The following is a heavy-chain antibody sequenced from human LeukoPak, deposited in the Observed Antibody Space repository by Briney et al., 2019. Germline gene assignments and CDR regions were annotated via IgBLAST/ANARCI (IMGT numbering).Heavy chain of an antibody. V-gene: IGHV3-30-3*01. Sequence: PGGSLRLSCAASGFTFSSYDMRWVRQVPGKGLEWVAVISSDGNNNVYADSVKGRFTISRDNSKNTLYLQMNSLRTEDTAVYYCARPASGSYYFDYWGQGTLVTVSS. CDR3: ARPASGSYYFDY. J-gene: IGHJ4*02. D-gene: IGHD1-26*01. CDR1: GFTFSSYD. CDR2: ISSDGNNN.